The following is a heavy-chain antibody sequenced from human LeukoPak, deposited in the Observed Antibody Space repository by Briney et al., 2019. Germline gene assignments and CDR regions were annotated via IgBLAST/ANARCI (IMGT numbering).Heavy chain of an antibody. CDR3: ARDLPLDRWLRLGGIHYFDY. CDR2: ISAYNGNT. V-gene: IGHV1-18*01. J-gene: IGHJ4*02. Sequence: GASVKVSCTASGYTFTSYGISWVRQAPGQGLEWMGWISAYNGNTNYAQKLQGRVTMTTDTSTSTAYMELRSLRSDDTAVYYCARDLPLDRWLRLGGIHYFDYWGQGTLVTVSS. CDR1: GYTFTSYG. D-gene: IGHD5-12*01.